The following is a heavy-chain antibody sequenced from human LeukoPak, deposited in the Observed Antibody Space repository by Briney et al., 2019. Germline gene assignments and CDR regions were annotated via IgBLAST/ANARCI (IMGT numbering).Heavy chain of an antibody. CDR2: INHSGST. Sequence: SETLSLTCAVYGGSFSGYYWSWIRQPPGKGLEWIGEINHSGSTNYNPSLKSRVTISVDTSKNQFSLKLSSVTAADTAVYYCARGSPILLWFGELFRNWFDPWGQGTLVTVSS. J-gene: IGHJ5*02. D-gene: IGHD3-10*01. V-gene: IGHV4-34*01. CDR1: GGSFSGYY. CDR3: ARGSPILLWFGELFRNWFDP.